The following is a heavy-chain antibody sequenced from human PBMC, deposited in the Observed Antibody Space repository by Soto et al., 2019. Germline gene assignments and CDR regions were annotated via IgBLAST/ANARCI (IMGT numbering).Heavy chain of an antibody. CDR2: IPSSSTTS. CDR1: GFTFSAYA. J-gene: IGHJ6*03. D-gene: IGHD3-3*01. CDR3: AKGVYDVLSGSDPPLRYMYV. V-gene: IGHV3-23*01. Sequence: GGSLRLSCADSGFTFSAYAMTWVRQAPGKGLEWVSTIPSSSTTSYYADSVKGRFTISRDNSKKTLFLQMNSLIAEVTALYYCAKGVYDVLSGSDPPLRYMYVWGKGTTVTVSS.